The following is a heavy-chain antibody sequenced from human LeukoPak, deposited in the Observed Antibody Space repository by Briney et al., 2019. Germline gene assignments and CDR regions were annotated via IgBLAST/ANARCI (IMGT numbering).Heavy chain of an antibody. CDR1: GGSISSYY. CDR2: IYYSGST. V-gene: IGHV4-59*01. CDR3: ARVRGIAAADV. D-gene: IGHD6-13*01. Sequence: SETLSLTCTVSGGSISSYYWSWIRQPPGKGLEWIGYIYYSGSTNYNPSLKSRVTKSVDTSKNQFSLKLSSVTAADTAVYYCARVRGIAAADVWGQGTTVTVSS. J-gene: IGHJ6*02.